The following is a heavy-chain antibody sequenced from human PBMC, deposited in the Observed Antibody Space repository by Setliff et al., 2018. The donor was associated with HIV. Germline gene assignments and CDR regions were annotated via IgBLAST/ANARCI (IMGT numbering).Heavy chain of an antibody. CDR3: AKAQWLLSHWGFDP. D-gene: IGHD3-3*01. CDR1: GGSISSYY. J-gene: IGHJ5*02. V-gene: IGHV4-59*01. Sequence: SETLSLTCTVSGGSISSYYWSWIRQPPGKGLEWIGYIYYSGSTSYNPSLKSRVTISVDTSKKQFSLKLRSVTAADTAVYYCAKAQWLLSHWGFDPWGQGTLVTVS. CDR2: IYYSGST.